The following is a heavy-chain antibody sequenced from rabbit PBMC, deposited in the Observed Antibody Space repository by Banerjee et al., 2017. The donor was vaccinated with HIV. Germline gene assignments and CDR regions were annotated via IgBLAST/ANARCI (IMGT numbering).Heavy chain of an antibody. J-gene: IGHJ3*01. CDR3: ARGYASTTRLEL. CDR2: INTSSGNT. Sequence: QEQLEESGGDLVKPEGSLTLTCTASGFSFSYKYVMCWVRQAPGKGLEWIACINTSSGNTVYATWAKGRFTISKTSSTTVTLQMTSLTAADTATYFCARGYASTTRLELWGQGTLVTVS. V-gene: IGHV1S45*01. CDR1: GFSFSYKYV. D-gene: IGHD4-2*01.